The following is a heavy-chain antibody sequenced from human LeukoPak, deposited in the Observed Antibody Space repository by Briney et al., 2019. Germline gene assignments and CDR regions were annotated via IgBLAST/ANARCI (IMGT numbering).Heavy chain of an antibody. V-gene: IGHV4-39*01. CDR2: INYSGST. J-gene: IGHJ4*02. CDR3: ARRHSTSTSLDF. CDR1: GSSVSSSTFY. Sequence: SETLSLTCTVSGSSVSSSTFYWGWIRQPPGKGLEWIGTINYSGSTYYNPSLKSRVTISVDTSKNQFSLKLTPMTAADTAVYYCARRHSTSTSLDFWGQGTLVTVSS. D-gene: IGHD2-2*01.